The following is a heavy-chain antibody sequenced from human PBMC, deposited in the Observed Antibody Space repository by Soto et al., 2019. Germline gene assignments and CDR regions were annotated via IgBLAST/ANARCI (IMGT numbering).Heavy chain of an antibody. D-gene: IGHD3-16*02. CDR2: INAGNGNT. Sequence: ASVKVSCKASGYTFTSYAMHWVRQAPGQRLEWVGWINAGNGNTKYSQKFQGRVTITRDTSASTAYMELSSLRSEDTALYYCARDYYDYIWGSYRPTFDYWGQGTLVTVSS. CDR1: GYTFTSYA. CDR3: ARDYYDYIWGSYRPTFDY. J-gene: IGHJ4*02. V-gene: IGHV1-3*01.